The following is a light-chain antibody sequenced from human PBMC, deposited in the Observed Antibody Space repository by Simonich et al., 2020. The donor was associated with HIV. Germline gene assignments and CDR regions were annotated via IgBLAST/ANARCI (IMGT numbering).Light chain of an antibody. V-gene: IGLV2-14*02. J-gene: IGLJ2*01. CDR1: SSDVGSYNL. CDR2: EGA. Sequence: QSALTQPASVAGALGQSITISCTGTSSDVGSYNLVSWYQQDPGKAPKLMIYEGAKRPSGVSNRFSGSKSGTSASLAITGLQAEDEADYYCQSYDSSLSGLFGGGTKLTVL. CDR3: QSYDSSLSGL.